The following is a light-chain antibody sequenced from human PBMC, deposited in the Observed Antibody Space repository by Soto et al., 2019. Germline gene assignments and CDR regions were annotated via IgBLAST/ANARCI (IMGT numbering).Light chain of an antibody. J-gene: IGKJ3*01. Sequence: DVQMTQSPSSLSASVGDRVTITCRASESIASYLQWYQQKPGQAPKLLIYAASDLQTGVPSRFSGSGSGTDFTLTISSLQPEDFALYYCHHTYTRPETFGPGTKV. CDR3: HHTYTRPET. CDR1: ESIASY. CDR2: AAS. V-gene: IGKV1-39*01.